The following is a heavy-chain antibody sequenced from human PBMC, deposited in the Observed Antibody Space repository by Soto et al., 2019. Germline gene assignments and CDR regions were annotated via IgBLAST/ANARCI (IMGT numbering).Heavy chain of an antibody. Sequence: EASVKVSCKASGGTFSSYTITWVRQAPGQGLEWMGRIIPILGIANYAQKFQGRVTITADKSTGTAYIELSSLRSEDTAVYYCLNIPHYWGQGTLVTSPQ. CDR2: IIPILGIA. J-gene: IGHJ4*02. V-gene: IGHV1-69*02. CDR1: GGTFSSYT. CDR3: LNIPHY.